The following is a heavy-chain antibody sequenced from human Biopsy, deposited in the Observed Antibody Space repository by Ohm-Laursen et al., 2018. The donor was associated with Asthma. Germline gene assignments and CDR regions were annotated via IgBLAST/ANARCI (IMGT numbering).Heavy chain of an antibody. Sequence: SLRLSCSAFGLTFRNYGMHWVRQAPGKGLEWVGVISKDASTQDYADSVKGRFTMARDNSKNTLDLQMNSLREEDTAVYYCVRDGTDDAFDIWGQGTVVSVSS. J-gene: IGHJ3*02. CDR2: ISKDASTQ. D-gene: IGHD1-1*01. V-gene: IGHV3-30*03. CDR1: GLTFRNYG. CDR3: VRDGTDDAFDI.